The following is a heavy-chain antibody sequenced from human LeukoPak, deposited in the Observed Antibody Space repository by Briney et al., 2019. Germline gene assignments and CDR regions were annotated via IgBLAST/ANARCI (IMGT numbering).Heavy chain of an antibody. CDR1: AGSISGYY. Sequence: SETLSPTCTVSAGSISGYYWTWIRQPPGKGLEWIAYIHYRGTIQCNPSVKSRVTISVDTSKNQFSLRLTSVIAADTAVYFCARLSDHGWPDYWGQGTLVTVSS. CDR2: IHYRGTI. V-gene: IGHV4-59*08. J-gene: IGHJ4*02. D-gene: IGHD6-19*01. CDR3: ARLSDHGWPDY.